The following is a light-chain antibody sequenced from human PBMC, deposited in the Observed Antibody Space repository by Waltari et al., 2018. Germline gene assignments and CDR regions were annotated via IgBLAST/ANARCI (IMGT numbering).Light chain of an antibody. CDR2: DTS. CDR1: QSISNY. J-gene: IGKJ4*01. Sequence: EIVLTQSPATLSLSPGERATLSCMASQSISNYLAWYQQNRGQAPRLLLYDTSNSATGIPARFSGSGSGTECTLTISSLEPEDFAVYYCHQRSDWGTFGGGTKVEIK. V-gene: IGKV3-11*01. CDR3: HQRSDWGT.